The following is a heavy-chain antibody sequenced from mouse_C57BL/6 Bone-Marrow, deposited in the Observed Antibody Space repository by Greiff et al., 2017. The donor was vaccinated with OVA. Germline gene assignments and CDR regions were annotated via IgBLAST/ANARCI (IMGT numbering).Heavy chain of an antibody. Sequence: VKLMESGPGLVQPSQSLSITCTVSGFSLTSYGVHWVRQSPGKGLEWLGVIWSGGSTDYNAAFISRLSISKDNSKSQVFFKMNSLQADDTAIYYCARISPFPYWGQGTLVTVSA. V-gene: IGHV2-2*01. CDR3: ARISPFPY. CDR2: IWSGGST. J-gene: IGHJ3*01. CDR1: GFSLTSYG.